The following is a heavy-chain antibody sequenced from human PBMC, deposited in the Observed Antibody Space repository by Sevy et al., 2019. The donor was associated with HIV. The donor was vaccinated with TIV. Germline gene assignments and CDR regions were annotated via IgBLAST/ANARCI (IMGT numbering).Heavy chain of an antibody. V-gene: IGHV1-2*06. D-gene: IGHD1-7*01. CDR2: VYPNSGGT. Sequence: ASVKVSCKAFGYTFTGDYLHWVRQAPGQGLEWMGRVYPNSGGTNYAQKFQGRVTMTRDTSISTAYMGLSRLRSDDTAVYYCARDGGGGTTNSGMDVWGQGTTVTVSS. CDR3: ARDGGGGTTNSGMDV. CDR1: GYTFTGDY. J-gene: IGHJ6*02.